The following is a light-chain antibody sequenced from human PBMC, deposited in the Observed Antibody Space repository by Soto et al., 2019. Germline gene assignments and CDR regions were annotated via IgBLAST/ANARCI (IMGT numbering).Light chain of an antibody. CDR2: GAS. J-gene: IGKJ4*01. Sequence: EVVMTQSPATLSVSPGDRATLSCRASQNVYTNLAWYQQQPGQAPRLLIFGASTWATGIPARFSGSGSGTEFTLTISSLQPEDFAVYYCQQYNNWPLTFGGGTKVEIK. V-gene: IGKV3-15*01. CDR1: QNVYTN. CDR3: QQYNNWPLT.